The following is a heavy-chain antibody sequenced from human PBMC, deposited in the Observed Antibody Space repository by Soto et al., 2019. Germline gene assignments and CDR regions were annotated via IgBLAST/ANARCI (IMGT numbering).Heavy chain of an antibody. CDR1: GFTFSSYA. CDR3: ARERMVRGTNSYCYGMDV. CDR2: TSGSGGST. J-gene: IGHJ6*02. Sequence: GGSLRLSCAASGFTFSSYAMSWVRQAPGKGLEWVSGTSGSGGSTNYADSVKDRFTISRDNSKNTLHLQMSSLRAEDTAVYYCARERMVRGTNSYCYGMDVWGQGTTVTVSS. V-gene: IGHV3-23*01. D-gene: IGHD3-10*01.